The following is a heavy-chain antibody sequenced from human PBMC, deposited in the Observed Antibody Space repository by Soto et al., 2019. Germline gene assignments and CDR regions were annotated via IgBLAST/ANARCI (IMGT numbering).Heavy chain of an antibody. CDR3: ARTSTSGPRFDY. J-gene: IGHJ4*02. CDR1: GGSISTSNW. V-gene: IGHV4-4*02. D-gene: IGHD1-1*01. CDR2: VYHSGST. Sequence: QVQLQESGPGLVKPSGTLSLTCAVSGGSISTSNWWSWVRQPPGKGLEWIGEVYHSGSTNYNPPFKRRVARSVAKPNKQFSLKLNSVTAADTALYYCARTSTSGPRFDYWGQGSLVTVSS.